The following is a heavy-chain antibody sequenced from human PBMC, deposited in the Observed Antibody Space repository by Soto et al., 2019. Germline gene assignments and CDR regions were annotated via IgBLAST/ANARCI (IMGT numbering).Heavy chain of an antibody. CDR3: ARESGGATATLDYYYFYMDV. J-gene: IGHJ6*03. CDR1: GDRFTDYY. CDR2: INPNSGVT. Sequence: QVPLVQSGAEVKEPGASVTVSCRASGDRFTDYYMHWVRQAPGQGLEWMGWINPNSGVTKYAQKFQGWVTMTRDTSIRTVYMQLNRLRFDDTAIYYCARESGGATATLDYYYFYMDVWGTGTTVTVSS. V-gene: IGHV1-2*04. D-gene: IGHD5-12*01.